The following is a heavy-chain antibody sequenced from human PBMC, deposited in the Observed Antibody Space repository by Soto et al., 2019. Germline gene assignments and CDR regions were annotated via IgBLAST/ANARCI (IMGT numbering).Heavy chain of an antibody. V-gene: IGHV4-34*01. D-gene: IGHD3-10*01. CDR1: GGSFSGYY. CDR3: ARVSGIYYYGMDV. J-gene: IGHJ6*02. Sequence: QVQLQQWGAGLLKPSETLSLTCAVYGGSFSGYYWSWIRQPPGKGLEWIGEINHSGSTNYNPSLKSRVTISVDTSKNQVSLKLSSVTAADTAVYYCARVSGIYYYGMDVWGQGTPVTVSS. CDR2: INHSGST.